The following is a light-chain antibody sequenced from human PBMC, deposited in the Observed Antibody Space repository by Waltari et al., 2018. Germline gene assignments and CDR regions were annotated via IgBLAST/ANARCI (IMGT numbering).Light chain of an antibody. Sequence: QSALTQPASVSGSPGQSLTISCTGTSSDIGGYHYVSWYQQVPGKAPNLIIYDVSNRPSGVSSRFSGSKSGNTASLTISGLQAEDEANYYCSSYIDSSTLELFGGGTSLTVL. CDR2: DVS. J-gene: IGLJ2*01. CDR3: SSYIDSSTLEL. CDR1: SSDIGGYHY. V-gene: IGLV2-14*03.